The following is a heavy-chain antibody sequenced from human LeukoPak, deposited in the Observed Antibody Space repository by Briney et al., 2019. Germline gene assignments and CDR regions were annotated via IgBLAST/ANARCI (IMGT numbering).Heavy chain of an antibody. CDR3: AKVRYSSSWYFDY. J-gene: IGHJ4*02. D-gene: IGHD6-13*01. Sequence: PGGSLRLSCAASEFTFSSYNMNWVRQAPGKGLEWVSSISSSSAYIYYADSVKGRFTISRDNAKNSLYLQMNSLRAEDTAVYYCAKVRYSSSWYFDYWGQGTLVTVSS. CDR1: EFTFSSYN. V-gene: IGHV3-21*01. CDR2: ISSSSAYI.